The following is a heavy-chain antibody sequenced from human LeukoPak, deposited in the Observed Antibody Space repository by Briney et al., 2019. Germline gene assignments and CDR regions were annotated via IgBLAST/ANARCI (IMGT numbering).Heavy chain of an antibody. V-gene: IGHV3-30*02. CDR2: IRYDGSNK. CDR3: AKYAGAGAYDRHNEFDS. D-gene: IGHD3-22*01. J-gene: IGHJ4*02. Sequence: GGSLRLSCAASGFIFNSYGMHWVRQAPGKGLEWVAFIRYDGSNKYYADSVKGRFTISRDNSKNTLFLEMNSLRPEDTAVYYCAKYAGAGAYDRHNEFDSWGQGTLVTVSS. CDR1: GFIFNSYG.